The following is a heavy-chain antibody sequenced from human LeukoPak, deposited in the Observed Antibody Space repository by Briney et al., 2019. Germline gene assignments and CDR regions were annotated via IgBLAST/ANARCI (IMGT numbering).Heavy chain of an antibody. D-gene: IGHD2-2*01. Sequence: PSQTLSLTCTVSGGSISSGDYYWSWIRQPPGKGLEWIGYIYYSGSTYYNPSLKSRVTISVDTSKNQFSLKPSSVTAADTAVYYCARALGYCSSTSCYYFDNWGQGTLVTVSS. CDR3: ARALGYCSSTSCYYFDN. CDR2: IYYSGST. CDR1: GGSISSGDYY. V-gene: IGHV4-30-4*01. J-gene: IGHJ4*02.